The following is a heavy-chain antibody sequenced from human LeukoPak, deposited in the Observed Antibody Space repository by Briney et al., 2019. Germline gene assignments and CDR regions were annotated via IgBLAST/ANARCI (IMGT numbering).Heavy chain of an antibody. CDR2: ISGSGGST. V-gene: IGHV3-23*01. CDR1: GFSFSYHG. D-gene: IGHD3-16*02. CDR3: AKNEDDYVWGSYRFYYFDY. J-gene: IGHJ4*02. Sequence: PGGSLRLSCVASGFSFSYHGMNWVRLAPGKGLEWVSAISGSGGSTYYADSVKGRFTISRDNSKKTLYLQMISLRAEDTAVYYCAKNEDDYVWGSYRFYYFDYWGQGTLVTVSS.